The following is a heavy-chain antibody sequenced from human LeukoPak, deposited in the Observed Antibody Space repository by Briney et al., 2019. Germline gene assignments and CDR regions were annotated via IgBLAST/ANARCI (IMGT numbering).Heavy chain of an antibody. D-gene: IGHD4-17*01. CDR1: GGSISTSSYY. V-gene: IGHV4-39*01. J-gene: IGHJ6*03. CDR3: ATTTLTLGYYYYYMDV. CDR2: IYHSGST. Sequence: SETLSLTCALSGGSISTSSYYWGWIRQPPGEGLEWIGSIYHSGSTYYNPSLKSRVTISVDTSKNQFSLKLNSVTAADTAVYCCATTTLTLGYYYYYMDVWDRGTTVTVSS.